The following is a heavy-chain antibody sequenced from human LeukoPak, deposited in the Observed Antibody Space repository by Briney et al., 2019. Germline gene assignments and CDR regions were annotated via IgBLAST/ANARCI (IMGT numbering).Heavy chain of an antibody. V-gene: IGHV1-8*01. D-gene: IGHD6-19*01. Sequence: ASVKVSCKASGYTFTSYDINWVRQATGQGLEWMGWMNPISGNTGHAQKFQDRVTMTTDTSTSTAYMELRSLRSDDTAVYYCARDSSGWYRWFDPWGQGTLVTVSS. CDR3: ARDSSGWYRWFDP. J-gene: IGHJ5*02. CDR1: GYTFTSYD. CDR2: MNPISGNT.